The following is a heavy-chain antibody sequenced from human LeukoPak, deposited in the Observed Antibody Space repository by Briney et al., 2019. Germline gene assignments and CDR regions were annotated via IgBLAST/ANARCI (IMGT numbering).Heavy chain of an antibody. V-gene: IGHV4-4*07. CDR3: ARGSYYYYYDSSGYEGTGFDY. D-gene: IGHD3-22*01. J-gene: IGHJ4*02. CDR1: GGSISYY. Sequence: SETLSLTCTVSGGSISYYWSWIRQPAGKGLEWFGRIYTSGSTNYNPSLKSRVTMSVDTSKNQFSLKLSSVTAADTAVYYCARGSYYYYYDSSGYEGTGFDYWGQGTLVTVSS. CDR2: IYTSGST.